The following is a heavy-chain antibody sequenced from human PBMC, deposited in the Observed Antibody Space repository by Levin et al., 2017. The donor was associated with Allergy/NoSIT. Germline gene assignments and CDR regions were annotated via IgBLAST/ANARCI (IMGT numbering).Heavy chain of an antibody. CDR2: ISQSGTGT. D-gene: IGHD3-16*01. Sequence: GESLRLSCAASGFTFSSYAMTWVRQAPGKGLEWVSDISQSGTGTYHADSVKGRFTISRDNSKNTLYPQMNSLRVEDTAVYYCARDLGNWKRNYFDYWGQGTLVTVSS. CDR3: ARDLGNWKRNYFDY. J-gene: IGHJ4*02. CDR1: GFTFSSYA. V-gene: IGHV3-23*01.